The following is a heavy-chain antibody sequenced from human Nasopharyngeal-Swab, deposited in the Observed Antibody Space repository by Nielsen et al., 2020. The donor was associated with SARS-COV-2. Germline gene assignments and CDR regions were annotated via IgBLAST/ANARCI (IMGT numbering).Heavy chain of an antibody. D-gene: IGHD3-10*01. CDR1: GFTFSSYG. V-gene: IGHV3-33*01. CDR3: ARDFAVAHYYGSGSDYYYYYYGMDV. CDR2: IWYDGSNK. Sequence: GGSLRLSCAASGFTFSSYGMHWVRQAPGKGLEWVAVIWYDGSNKYYAASVKGRFTISRDNSKNTLYLQMNSLRAEDTAVYYCARDFAVAHYYGSGSDYYYYYYGMDVWGQGTTVTVSS. J-gene: IGHJ6*02.